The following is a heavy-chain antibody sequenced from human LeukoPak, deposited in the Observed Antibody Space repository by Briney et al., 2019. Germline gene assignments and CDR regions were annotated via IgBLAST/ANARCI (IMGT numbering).Heavy chain of an antibody. D-gene: IGHD6-13*01. CDR1: GFTFDNFA. Sequence: GGSLRLSCAASGFTFDNFAMSWVRQAPGKGLEWVSEISGSGGTAYYADSLKGRFTISRDNSKNTLYLQMNSLRAEDTAVYYCARKRSSSWYDGLDYWGQGTLVTVSS. CDR3: ARKRSSSWYDGLDY. V-gene: IGHV3-23*01. CDR2: ISGSGGTA. J-gene: IGHJ4*02.